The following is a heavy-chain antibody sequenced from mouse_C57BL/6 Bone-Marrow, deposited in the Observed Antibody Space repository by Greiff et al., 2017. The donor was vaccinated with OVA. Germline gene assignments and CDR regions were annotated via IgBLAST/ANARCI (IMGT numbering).Heavy chain of an antibody. V-gene: IGHV2-9-1*01. D-gene: IGHD1-1*01. CDR3: ATPYGSSYNYAMDY. CDR2: IWTGGGT. CDR1: GFSLTSYA. Sequence: VHLVESGPGLVAPSQSLSITCTVSGFSLTSYAISWVRQPPGKGLEWLGVIWTGGGTNYNSALKSRLSISKDNSKSQVFLKMNSLQTDDTARYYCATPYGSSYNYAMDYWGQGTSVTVSS. J-gene: IGHJ4*01.